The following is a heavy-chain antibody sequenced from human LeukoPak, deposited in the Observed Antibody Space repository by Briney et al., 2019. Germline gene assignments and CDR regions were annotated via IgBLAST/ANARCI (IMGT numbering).Heavy chain of an antibody. V-gene: IGHV3-53*01. Sequence: GGSLRLSCAASGFIVSKTYMTWVRQAPGKRLEWVSIIYGGGSTWYADSVKGRFTISRGNSKNTVYLQMNGLRAEDTAVYYCAMRYDFDIWGQGTMVTVSS. CDR3: AMRYDFDI. J-gene: IGHJ3*02. D-gene: IGHD5-24*01. CDR1: GFIVSKTY. CDR2: IYGGGST.